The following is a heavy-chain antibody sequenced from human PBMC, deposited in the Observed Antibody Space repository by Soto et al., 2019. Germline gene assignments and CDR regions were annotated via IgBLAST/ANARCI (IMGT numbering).Heavy chain of an antibody. Sequence: GGSLRLSCAASGFTFSSYDMHWVRQATGKGLEWVSAIGTAGDTYYPGSVKGRFTISRENAKNSLYLQMNSLRAGDTAVYYCARGRGYCSSTINCAFDIWGQGTMVTVSS. V-gene: IGHV3-13*01. D-gene: IGHD2-2*01. CDR3: ARGRGYCSSTINCAFDI. CDR1: GFTFSSYD. J-gene: IGHJ3*02. CDR2: IGTAGDT.